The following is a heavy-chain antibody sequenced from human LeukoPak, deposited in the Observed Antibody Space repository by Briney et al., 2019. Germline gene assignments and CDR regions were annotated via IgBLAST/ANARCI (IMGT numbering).Heavy chain of an antibody. CDR3: ARGLGCSSTSCYYYNYYMDV. Sequence: GGSLRLSCAASGFTFSSYWMHWVGQAPGKGLVWVSRINSDGSSTSYADSVKGRFTISRDNAKNTLYLQMDSLRAEDTAVYYCARGLGCSSTSCYYYNYYMDVWGKGTTVTVSS. CDR2: INSDGSST. CDR1: GFTFSSYW. V-gene: IGHV3-74*01. D-gene: IGHD2-2*01. J-gene: IGHJ6*03.